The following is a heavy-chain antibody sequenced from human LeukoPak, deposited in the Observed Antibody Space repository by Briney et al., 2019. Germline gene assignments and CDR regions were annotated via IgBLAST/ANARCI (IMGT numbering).Heavy chain of an antibody. Sequence: GGSLRLSCAASGFTFSSYAMSWVRQAPGKGLEWVSAISGSGGSTYYADSVKGRFTISRDNSKNTLYLQMNSLRAEDTAVYYCAKPLESYYYYYMDVWGKGTTVTVSS. CDR3: AKPLESYYYYYMDV. V-gene: IGHV3-23*01. J-gene: IGHJ6*03. CDR1: GFTFSSYA. CDR2: ISGSGGST.